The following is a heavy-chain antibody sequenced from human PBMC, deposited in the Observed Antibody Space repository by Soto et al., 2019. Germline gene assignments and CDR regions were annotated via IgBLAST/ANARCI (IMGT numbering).Heavy chain of an antibody. CDR2: MNPNSGNT. Sequence: ACRTSGYTVTMYDTNWVRQATGQGLEYLGWMNPNSGNTAYVQKFQGRVTITRDTSASTAYMELSSLRSEDTAVYYCARDLQADYWGQGTLDTVSP. J-gene: IGHJ4*02. CDR1: GYTVTMYD. V-gene: IGHV1-8*03. CDR3: ARDLQADY.